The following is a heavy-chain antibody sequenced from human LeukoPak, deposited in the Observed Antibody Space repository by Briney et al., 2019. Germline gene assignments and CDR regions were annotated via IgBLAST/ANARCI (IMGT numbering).Heavy chain of an antibody. J-gene: IGHJ4*02. CDR1: GFTFSSYE. V-gene: IGHV3-7*01. CDR3: AKVAKYYYGSETYYFFDY. CDR2: IKQDGSEK. D-gene: IGHD3-10*01. Sequence: PGGSLRLSCAASGFTFSSYEMNWVRQAPGKGLEWVANIKQDGSEKYYVDSVKGRFTISRDNAKNSLYLQMNSLRVEDTAVYYCAKVAKYYYGSETYYFFDYWGQGTLVTASS.